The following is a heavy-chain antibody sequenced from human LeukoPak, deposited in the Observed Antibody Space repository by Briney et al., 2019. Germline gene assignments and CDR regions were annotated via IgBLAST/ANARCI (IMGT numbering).Heavy chain of an antibody. CDR3: ASGMRVGPNI. V-gene: IGHV3-48*02. CDR2: ISTSSTI. Sequence: GGSLRLSCAASRFTFRSYGMNWVRQAPGKGLEWISYISTSSTITYADSVKGRFTISRDNAKNSLYLQMNSLRDEDTAVYYCASGMRVGPNIWGQGTLVTVSS. D-gene: IGHD1-26*01. J-gene: IGHJ4*02. CDR1: RFTFRSYG.